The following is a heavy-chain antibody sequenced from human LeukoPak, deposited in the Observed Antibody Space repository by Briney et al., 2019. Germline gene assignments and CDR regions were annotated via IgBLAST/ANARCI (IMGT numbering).Heavy chain of an antibody. V-gene: IGHV3-74*01. CDR1: GFTFSTYW. Sequence: PGGSLRLSCAASGFTFSTYWMHWVRQAPGKGLVWVSRINSDGSSTSYADFVKGRFTISRDNARTTLYLQMNSLRAEDTAVYFCARGGATVDYWGQGTLVTVSS. CDR2: INSDGSST. D-gene: IGHD5-12*01. CDR3: ARGGATVDY. J-gene: IGHJ4*02.